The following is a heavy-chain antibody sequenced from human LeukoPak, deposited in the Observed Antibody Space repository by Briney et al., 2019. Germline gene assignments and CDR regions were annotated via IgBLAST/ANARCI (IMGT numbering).Heavy chain of an antibody. CDR2: IASDGSST. CDR3: ARGRPHGNDY. Sequence: GGSLRLSCAASGFTFSSYWMNWVRQAPGKGLVWVSRIASDGSSTTFADSVKGRFSISRDNAKNTLYLQMNSLRVEDTAVYYCARGRPHGNDYWGQGTLVTVSS. CDR1: GFTFSSYW. V-gene: IGHV3-74*01. D-gene: IGHD4-23*01. J-gene: IGHJ4*02.